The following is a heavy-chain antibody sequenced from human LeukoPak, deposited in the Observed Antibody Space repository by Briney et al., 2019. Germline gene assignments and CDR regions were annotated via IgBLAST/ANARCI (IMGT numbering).Heavy chain of an antibody. V-gene: IGHV4-38-2*02. J-gene: IGHJ4*02. Sequence: PSETLSLTCAVSGYSISSGYYWGWIRQPPGKGLEWIGSIYHSGSTYYNPSLKSRVTISVDTSKNQFSLKLSSVTAADTAVYYCAREVTGYDSSGYYPNYFDYWGQGTLVTVSS. D-gene: IGHD3-22*01. CDR1: GYSISSGYY. CDR2: IYHSGST. CDR3: AREVTGYDSSGYYPNYFDY.